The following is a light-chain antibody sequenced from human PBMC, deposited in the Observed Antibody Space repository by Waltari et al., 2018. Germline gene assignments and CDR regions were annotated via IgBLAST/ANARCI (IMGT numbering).Light chain of an antibody. CDR3: QHYLRLPVT. Sequence: TAHPPGRARQSVCRTFALYQERSCRAPSRLIYGASIRATGIPDRFSGSGSGTDFSLTIREVEPEDFAVYHCQHYLRLPVTFDQGTKVEI. CDR2: GAS. J-gene: IGKJ1*01. CDR1: QSVCRT. V-gene: IGKV3-20*01.